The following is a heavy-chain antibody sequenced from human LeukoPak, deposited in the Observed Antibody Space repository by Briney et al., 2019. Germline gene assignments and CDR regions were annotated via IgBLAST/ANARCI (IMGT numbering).Heavy chain of an antibody. V-gene: IGHV4-31*03. CDR3: ARVLPDRSGYYFGYFDY. Sequence: KPSETLSLTCTVSGGSINSGGYYWSWIRQYPGKGLEWIGYIYYSGSTYYNPPLKSRVTMSVDTSKNQFSLKLSSVTAADTAVYYCARVLPDRSGYYFGYFDYWGQGTLVTVSS. D-gene: IGHD2/OR15-2a*01. CDR2: IYYSGST. CDR1: GGSINSGGYY. J-gene: IGHJ4*02.